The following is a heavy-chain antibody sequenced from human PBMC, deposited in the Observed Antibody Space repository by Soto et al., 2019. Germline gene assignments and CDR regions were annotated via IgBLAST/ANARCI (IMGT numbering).Heavy chain of an antibody. CDR2: ISHDGSHK. CDR3: ATWEERYFQD. D-gene: IGHD1-26*01. Sequence: QVQLVESGGGVVQPGRPLRLSFEASGFTFNSFTMHWVRQAPGKGLEWVAVISHDGSHKYTADSVKGRFTISRDDSKNALYLQMNSLRVEDTAIYYCATWEERYFQDWGQGTLVTVSS. V-gene: IGHV3-30*04. CDR1: GFTFNSFT. J-gene: IGHJ1*01.